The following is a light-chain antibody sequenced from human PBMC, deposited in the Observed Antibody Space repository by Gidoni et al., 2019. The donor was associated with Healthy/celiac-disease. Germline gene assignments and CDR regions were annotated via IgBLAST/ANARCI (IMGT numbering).Light chain of an antibody. J-gene: IGLJ3*02. Sequence: QSVLTQPPSASGTPGQRVTISCSGSSSNIGSNTVNWYQQLPGTAPQLLIYSNNQRPSRVPDRFSGSKSGTSASLAISGLQSEDEADYYCAAWDDSLNGWVFGGGTKLTVL. CDR2: SNN. CDR3: AAWDDSLNGWV. V-gene: IGLV1-44*01. CDR1: SSNIGSNT.